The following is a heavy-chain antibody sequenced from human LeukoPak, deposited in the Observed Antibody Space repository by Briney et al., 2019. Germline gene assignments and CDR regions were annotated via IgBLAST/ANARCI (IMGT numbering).Heavy chain of an antibody. V-gene: IGHV3-7*01. D-gene: IGHD6-19*01. CDR3: ARGGGSGRWGSAFDM. CDR2: MKQDGREQ. CDR1: GFTFTNYW. Sequence: GGSLRLSCVTSGFTFTNYWMTWVRQAPGKGLEWVANMKQDGREQYYVDSVKGRFTISRDNAKNSVYLQMNSLRDEDTAVYYCARGGGSGRWGSAFDMWGQGTMVTVSS. J-gene: IGHJ3*02.